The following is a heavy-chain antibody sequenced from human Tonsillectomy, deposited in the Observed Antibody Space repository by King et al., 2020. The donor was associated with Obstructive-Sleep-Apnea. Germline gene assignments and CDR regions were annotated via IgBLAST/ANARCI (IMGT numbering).Heavy chain of an antibody. D-gene: IGHD3-22*01. Sequence: VQLVESGGGLVQPGGSLRLSCAASGFTFSSYWMSWVRQAPGKGLEWVANIKQDGSEKYYVDSVKGRFTISRDNAKNSLYLQMNSLRAEDTAVYYCVRVNYYDSRGYYYGMDVWGQGTTVTVSS. CDR1: GFTFSSYW. CDR3: VRVNYYDSRGYYYGMDV. J-gene: IGHJ6*02. CDR2: IKQDGSEK. V-gene: IGHV3-7*01.